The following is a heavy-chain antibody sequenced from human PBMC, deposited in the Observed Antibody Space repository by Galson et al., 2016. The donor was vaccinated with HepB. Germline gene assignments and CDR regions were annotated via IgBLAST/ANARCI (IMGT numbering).Heavy chain of an antibody. Sequence: ETLSLTCSVSGASASSHYWGWIRQPPGKGLEWIGSMYYSGSTNYNPSLKSRVTISVDTAKNQFSLKLKSVTAADTAVYYCARHPPRGYYYYGLDVWGQGTTVTVSS. V-gene: IGHV4-39*01. J-gene: IGHJ6*02. CDR3: ARHPPRGYYYYGLDV. CDR2: MYYSGST. CDR1: GASASSHY.